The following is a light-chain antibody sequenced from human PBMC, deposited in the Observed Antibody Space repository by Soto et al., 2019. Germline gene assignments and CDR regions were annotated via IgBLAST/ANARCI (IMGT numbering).Light chain of an antibody. J-gene: IGKJ1*01. Sequence: AIQMTQSAASLSATVGDRVSITCGASQGIRNDLGWYQQKPGKAPKFLIYAASSLQSGVPSRFSGSGSGTDFTLTISSLQPEDFATYYCQQTYSTPRTFGQGTKVDI. V-gene: IGKV1-6*01. CDR2: AAS. CDR3: QQTYSTPRT. CDR1: QGIRND.